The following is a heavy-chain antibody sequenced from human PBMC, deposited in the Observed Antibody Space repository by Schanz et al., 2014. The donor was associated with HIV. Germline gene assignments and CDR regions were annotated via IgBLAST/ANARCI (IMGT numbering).Heavy chain of an antibody. CDR2: TWYDGSNK. CDR1: GFTFRSYG. V-gene: IGHV3-33*01. Sequence: QVQLVESGGGVVQPGRSLRLSCAASGFTFRSYGMHWVRQAPGKGLEWVAVTWYDGSNKYYADSVKGRFTISRDNSKNTLFLQMNSLRAEDTAVYFCAREIDSSSWSFAGYYYGMDVWGRGTTVTVSS. CDR3: AREIDSSSWSFAGYYYGMDV. D-gene: IGHD6-13*01. J-gene: IGHJ6*02.